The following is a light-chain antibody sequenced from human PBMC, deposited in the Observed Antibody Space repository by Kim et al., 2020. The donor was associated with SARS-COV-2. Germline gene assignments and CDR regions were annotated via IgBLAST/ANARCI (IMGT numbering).Light chain of an antibody. CDR2: SAS. CDR3: LQHNSYPLT. CDR1: QGIRND. J-gene: IGKJ4*01. Sequence: ASVGDRVTITCRASQGIRNDLGWYQQKPGNAPKRLMYSASSLQSGVPLRVSGSGSGTEFTLTISSLQPEDSATYYCLQHNSYPLTFGGGTKVDIK. V-gene: IGKV1-17*01.